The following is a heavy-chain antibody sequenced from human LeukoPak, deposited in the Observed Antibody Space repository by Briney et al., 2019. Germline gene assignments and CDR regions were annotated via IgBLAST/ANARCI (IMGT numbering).Heavy chain of an antibody. V-gene: IGHV4-38-2*02. CDR2: IYHSGST. Sequence: SETLSLTCTVSGYSISSGYYWGWIRQPPGQGLEWIGSIYHSGSTYYNPSLKSRVTISVDTSKNQFSLKLSSVTAADTAVYYCANSSSWYYYFDYWGQGTLVTASS. D-gene: IGHD6-13*01. CDR1: GYSISSGYY. CDR3: ANSSSWYYYFDY. J-gene: IGHJ4*02.